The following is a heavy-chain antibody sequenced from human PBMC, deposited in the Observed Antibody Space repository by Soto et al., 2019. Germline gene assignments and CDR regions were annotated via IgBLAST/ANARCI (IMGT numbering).Heavy chain of an antibody. CDR1: GFTFGSYG. CDR2: ISYDGSNK. CDR3: AKDRIRAAAGTGPFDY. D-gene: IGHD6-13*01. V-gene: IGHV3-30*18. J-gene: IGHJ4*02. Sequence: GGSLRLSCAASGFTFGSYGMHWVRQAPGKGLGWVAVISYDGSNKYYADSVKGRFTISRDNSKNTLYLQMNSLRAEDTAVYYCAKDRIRAAAGTGPFDYWGQGTLVTVSS.